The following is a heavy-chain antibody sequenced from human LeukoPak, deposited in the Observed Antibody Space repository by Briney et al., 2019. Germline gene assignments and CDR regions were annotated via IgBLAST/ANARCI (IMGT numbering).Heavy chain of an antibody. J-gene: IGHJ4*02. V-gene: IGHV3-21*01. Sequence: PGGSLRLSCAASGFTFSSYSMNWVRQAPGKGLEWVSSISSSSSYIYYADSVKGRFTISRDNAKNSLYLQMNSLRAEDTAVYYCAREGYYYDSSGYSAYFDYWGQGTLVTVSS. D-gene: IGHD3-22*01. CDR1: GFTFSSYS. CDR3: AREGYYYDSSGYSAYFDY. CDR2: ISSSSSYI.